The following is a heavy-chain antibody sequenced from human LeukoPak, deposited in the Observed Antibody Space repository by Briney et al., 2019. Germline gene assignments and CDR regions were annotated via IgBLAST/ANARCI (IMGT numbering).Heavy chain of an antibody. CDR3: TTPPGKYYAWAYFRH. CDR2: IKSKTDGGTT. J-gene: IGHJ1*01. D-gene: IGHD2/OR15-2a*01. V-gene: IGHV3-15*01. CDR1: GLPFSDAW. Sequence: PGGPLRFSCEAPGLPFSDAWMTWVRKAPGKGLDWLGGIKSKTDGGTTDYAAPVKGRFTISRDESNNTVYLQMNSLKTEDTAVYYCTTPPGKYYAWAYFRHWGQGTLVTVSS.